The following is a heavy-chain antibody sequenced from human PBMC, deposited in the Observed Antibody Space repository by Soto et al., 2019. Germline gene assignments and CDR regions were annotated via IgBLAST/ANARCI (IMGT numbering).Heavy chain of an antibody. CDR2: IKQDGSEK. CDR3: ARDPGSYCSGGSCYRPAEFDD. V-gene: IGHV3-7*01. Sequence: GGSLRLSCAASGFTFSSYWMSWVRQAPGNGLEWVANIKQDGSEKYYVDSVKGRFTISRDNAKNSLYLQMNSLRAEDTAVYYCARDPGSYCSGGSCYRPAEFDDWGQGTLVTVSS. D-gene: IGHD2-15*01. J-gene: IGHJ4*02. CDR1: GFTFSSYW.